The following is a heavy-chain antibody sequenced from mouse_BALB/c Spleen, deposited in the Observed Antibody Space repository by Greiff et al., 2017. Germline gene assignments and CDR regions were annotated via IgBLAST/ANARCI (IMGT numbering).Heavy chain of an antibody. Sequence: VQLKESGPGLVAPSQSLSITCTVSGFSLTSYGVHWVRQPPGKGLEWLGVIWAGGSTNYNSALMSRLSISKDNSKSQVFLKMNSLQTDDTAMYYCAREVLAYYYAMDYWGQGTSVTVSS. CDR2: IWAGGST. V-gene: IGHV2-9*02. J-gene: IGHJ4*01. CDR3: AREVLAYYYAMDY. CDR1: GFSLTSYG. D-gene: IGHD6-1*01.